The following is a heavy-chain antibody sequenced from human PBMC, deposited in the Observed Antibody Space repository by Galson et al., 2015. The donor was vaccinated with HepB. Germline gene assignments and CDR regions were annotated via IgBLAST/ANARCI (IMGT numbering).Heavy chain of an antibody. CDR2: INPNSGGT. Sequence: SVKVSCKASGYTFTGYYMHWVRQAPGQGLEWMGRINPNSGGTNYAQKFQGRVTMTRDTSISTAYMELSRLRSDDTAVYYCARDLVIAVADSNWFDPWGQGTLVTVSS. D-gene: IGHD6-19*01. V-gene: IGHV1-2*06. CDR1: GYTFTGYY. CDR3: ARDLVIAVADSNWFDP. J-gene: IGHJ5*02.